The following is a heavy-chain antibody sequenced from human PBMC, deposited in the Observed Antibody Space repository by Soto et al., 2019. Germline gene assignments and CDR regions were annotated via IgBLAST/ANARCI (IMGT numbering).Heavy chain of an antibody. V-gene: IGHV3-30*18. D-gene: IGHD2-8*01. CDR3: AKDMVAVYAILSYYYYYGMDV. CDR1: GFTFSSYG. CDR2: ISYDGSNK. J-gene: IGHJ6*02. Sequence: QPGGSLRLSCAASGFTFSSYGMHWVRQAPGKGLEWVAVISYDGSNKYYADSVKGRFTISRDNSKNTLYLQMNSLRAEDTAVYYCAKDMVAVYAILSYYYYYGMDVWGQGTTVTVSS.